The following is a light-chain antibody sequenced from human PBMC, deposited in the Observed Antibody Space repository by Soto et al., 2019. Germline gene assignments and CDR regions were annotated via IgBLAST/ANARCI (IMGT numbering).Light chain of an antibody. CDR3: QQYNSWLWT. CDR2: GAS. J-gene: IGKJ1*01. CDR1: QSVSSK. V-gene: IGKV3-15*01. Sequence: MTHTKDTLSVSPGEGATLSCRASQSVSSKLAWYQQKPGQAPRLLIYGASTRATGIPARFSGSGSGTEFTLIISSLQSEDSAVYYCQQYNSWLWTFGQGTKVDI.